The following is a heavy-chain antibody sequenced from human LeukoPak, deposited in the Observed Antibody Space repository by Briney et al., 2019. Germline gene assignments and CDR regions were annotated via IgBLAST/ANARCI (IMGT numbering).Heavy chain of an antibody. CDR1: GGSISSGGYY. CDR2: IYYSGST. D-gene: IGHD4-17*01. CDR3: ARGTAATVIAGSYFGY. V-gene: IGHV4-31*03. J-gene: IGHJ4*02. Sequence: KPSETLSLTCTVSGGSISSGGYYWSWIRQHPGKGLEWIGYIYYSGSTYYNPSLKSRVTISVDTSKNQFSLKLSSVTAADTAVYYCARGTAATVIAGSYFGYWGQGTLVTVSS.